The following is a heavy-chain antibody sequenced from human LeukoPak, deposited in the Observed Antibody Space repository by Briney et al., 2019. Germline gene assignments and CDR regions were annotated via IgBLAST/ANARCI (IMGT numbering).Heavy chain of an antibody. Sequence: ASVKVSCKASGYTFTSYAMNWVRQAPGQGLEWMGWINTNTGNPTYAQGFTGRFVFSLDTSVSTAYLQISSLKAEDTAVYYCARDFREQRLVDSDFRWFDPWGQGTLVTVSS. CDR2: INTNTGNP. CDR3: ARDFREQRLVDSDFRWFDP. V-gene: IGHV7-4-1*02. CDR1: GYTFTSYA. J-gene: IGHJ5*02. D-gene: IGHD6-13*01.